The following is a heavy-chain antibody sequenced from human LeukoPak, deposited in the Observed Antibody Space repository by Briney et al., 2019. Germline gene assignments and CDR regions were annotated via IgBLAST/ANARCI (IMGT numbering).Heavy chain of an antibody. D-gene: IGHD2-21*02. Sequence: GGSLRLSCAASGFTFSSYGFSSYGMHWVRQAPGRGLEWVAFIRSDGSTEYYTDSVKGRFTISRDNSKNTLYLQMSSLRAEDTAVYYCASPWIVVVTATPPKYWGQGTLVTVSS. J-gene: IGHJ4*02. V-gene: IGHV3-30*02. CDR3: ASPWIVVVTATPPKY. CDR2: IRSDGSTE. CDR1: GFTFSSYGFSSYG.